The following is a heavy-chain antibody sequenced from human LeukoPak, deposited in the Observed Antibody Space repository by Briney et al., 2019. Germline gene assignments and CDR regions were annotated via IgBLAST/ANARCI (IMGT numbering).Heavy chain of an antibody. V-gene: IGHV3-23*01. J-gene: IGHJ4*02. CDR1: GFAFGSEA. D-gene: IGHD5-24*01. Sequence: GGSLRLSCAVSGFAFGSEAMSWVRQSPARGLEWVASISPGGGTTYYADYVKGRFTISRDNSKNSLFVQMNSLKTEDTAVYYCTTAPHNPEMPIDYWGQGTLVTVSS. CDR2: ISPGGGTT. CDR3: TTAPHNPEMPIDY.